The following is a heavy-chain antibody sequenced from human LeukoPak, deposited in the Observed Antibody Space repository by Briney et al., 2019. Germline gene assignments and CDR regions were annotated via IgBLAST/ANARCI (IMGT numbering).Heavy chain of an antibody. V-gene: IGHV3-43*02. J-gene: IGHJ6*02. CDR2: ISWDGGST. Sequence: PGGSLRLSCVASGVTLSNYAMSWARQAPGKGLEWVSLISWDGGSTYYADSVKGRFTISRDNSKNSLYLQMNSLRTEDTALYYCAKDIDGYSYGPYYGMDVWGQGTTVTVSS. CDR1: GVTLSNYA. D-gene: IGHD5-18*01. CDR3: AKDIDGYSYGPYYGMDV.